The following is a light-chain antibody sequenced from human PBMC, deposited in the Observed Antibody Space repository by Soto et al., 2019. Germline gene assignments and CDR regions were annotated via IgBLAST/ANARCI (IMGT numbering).Light chain of an antibody. CDR1: QVISKF. Sequence: DIQMTQSPSSLSASVGDRVTITCRASQVISKFLNWYQLKPGKAPKLLIFDASELETGVTSRFSGHRSGTDFSFIISSLQPEDIATYYCQQYDNYPLTFGVGTKVEIK. V-gene: IGKV1-33*01. J-gene: IGKJ4*01. CDR2: DAS. CDR3: QQYDNYPLT.